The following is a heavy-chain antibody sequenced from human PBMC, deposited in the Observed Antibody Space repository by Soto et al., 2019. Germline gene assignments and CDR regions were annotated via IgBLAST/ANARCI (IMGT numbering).Heavy chain of an antibody. V-gene: IGHV4-30-2*01. CDR3: ADRNCALGACHFET. Sequence: QLQLQESGSGLVKPAQTLSLTCAVSGGSVNTGANYWTWIRQPPGMGLEWVGYISPSGSTRYNPSLNSRFTIALDSSSNQFSLTLTSVTSAETAGYYCADRNCALGACHFETWGRGTLVTVSS. CDR1: GGSVNTGANY. D-gene: IGHD2-21*02. CDR2: ISPSGST. J-gene: IGHJ4*02.